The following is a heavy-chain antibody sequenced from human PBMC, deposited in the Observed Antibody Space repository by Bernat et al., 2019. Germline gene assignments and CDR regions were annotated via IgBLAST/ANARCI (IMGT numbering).Heavy chain of an antibody. D-gene: IGHD5-18*01. CDR1: GGSFSGYY. CDR3: ARGYSYPIETNYYGMDV. Sequence: QVQLQESGPGLVKPSETLSLTCAVYGGSFSGYYWSWIRQPPGKGLEWIGEINHSGSTNYNPSLKSRVTISVDTSKNQFSLKLSSVTAADTAVYYCARGYSYPIETNYYGMDVWGQGTTVTVSS. J-gene: IGHJ6*02. CDR2: INHSGST. V-gene: IGHV4-34*10.